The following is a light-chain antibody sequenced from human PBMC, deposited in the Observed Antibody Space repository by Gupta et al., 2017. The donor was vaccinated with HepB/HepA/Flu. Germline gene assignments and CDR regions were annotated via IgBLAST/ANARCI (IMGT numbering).Light chain of an antibody. V-gene: IGLV1-47*02. Sequence: QPVLTQPPSASVTPGQRVTISCSGSSSNIGNDNAYWYQQLPGTAPKLLIYNDNQRPSVVPDRFSGAKSGTTASLAISGLRSEDDADYYCVGWDDSLSGYVFGAGTKVTVL. CDR3: VGWDDSLSGYV. J-gene: IGLJ1*01. CDR1: SSNIGNDN. CDR2: NDN.